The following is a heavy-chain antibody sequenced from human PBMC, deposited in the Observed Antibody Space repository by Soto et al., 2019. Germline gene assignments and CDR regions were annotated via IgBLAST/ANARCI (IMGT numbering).Heavy chain of an antibody. V-gene: IGHV3-21*01. J-gene: IGHJ6*02. CDR3: ARDRGYDAHDYYYKAMDV. Sequence: GGSLRLSCISSGFTFRTYTMNWVRQAPGKGLEWVSGIRGFSPYTFYAESVKGRFTISRDNAKNSLYLQMNSLRAEDTAVYYCARDRGYDAHDYYYKAMDVWGQGTTVTVSS. CDR2: IRGFSPYT. CDR1: GFTFRTYT. D-gene: IGHD3-22*01.